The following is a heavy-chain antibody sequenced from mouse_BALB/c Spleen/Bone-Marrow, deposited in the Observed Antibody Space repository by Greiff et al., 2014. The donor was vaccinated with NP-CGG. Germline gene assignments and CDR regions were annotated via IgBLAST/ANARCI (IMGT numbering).Heavy chain of an antibody. CDR2: IYPGDGDT. Sequence: QVQLQQSGAELVRPGSSVKISCKASGYAFSSYWMNWAKQRPGQGLEWIGQIYPGDGDTNYNGNFKDKATLTTDKSSTTACMQLSSLTSEDSAVYFCARGGRLTGYYFDYWGQGTTLTVSS. CDR3: ARGGRLTGYYFDY. J-gene: IGHJ2*01. D-gene: IGHD4-1*01. V-gene: IGHV1-80*01. CDR1: GYAFSSYW.